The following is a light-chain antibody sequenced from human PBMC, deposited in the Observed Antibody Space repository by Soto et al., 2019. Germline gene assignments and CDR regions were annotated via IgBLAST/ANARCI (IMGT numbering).Light chain of an antibody. CDR2: EVN. CDR1: GSDVGAYNL. V-gene: IGLV2-23*02. CDR3: CSYAGTVAYV. J-gene: IGLJ1*01. Sequence: QSALTQPASVSGSPGQSITISCAGTGSDVGAYNLVSWYQQHPGKAPKXIXXEVNTRPSGISNRFSGSKSGDTASLTISGLQAEDEADYFCCSYAGTVAYVFXTGTKLTVL.